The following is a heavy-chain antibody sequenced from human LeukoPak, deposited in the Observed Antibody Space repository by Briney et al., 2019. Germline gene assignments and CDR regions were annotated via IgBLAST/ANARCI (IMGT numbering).Heavy chain of an antibody. CDR2: INSNSGGT. Sequence: VASVKVSCKASGGTFSSYAISWVRQAPGQGLEWMGWINSNSGGTNYAQKFQGRVTMTRDASISTAYMELSRLRSDDTAVYYCARDRGEAVAYYYYYYMDVWGKGTTVTISS. D-gene: IGHD6-19*01. J-gene: IGHJ6*03. CDR3: ARDRGEAVAYYYYYYMDV. CDR1: GGTFSSYA. V-gene: IGHV1-2*02.